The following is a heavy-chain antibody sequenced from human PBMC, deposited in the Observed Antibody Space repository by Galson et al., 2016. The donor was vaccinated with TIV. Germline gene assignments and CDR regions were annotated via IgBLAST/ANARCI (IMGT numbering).Heavy chain of an antibody. CDR2: ITEDGSEK. CDR3: ARLGPSSVFDN. CDR1: GFPLRDYW. J-gene: IGHJ4*02. V-gene: IGHV3-7*01. Sequence: SLRLSCAGSGFPLRDYWMTWVRQAPGKGLEWVASITEDGSEKRYLDSVKGRFTFSRDNAKNSLYLQMRSLRAEDTAVYYCARLGPSSVFDNWGQGALVTVSS.